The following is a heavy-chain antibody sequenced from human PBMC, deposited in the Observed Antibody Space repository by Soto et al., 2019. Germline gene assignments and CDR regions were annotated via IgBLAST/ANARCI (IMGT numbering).Heavy chain of an antibody. CDR3: AKLSCTSSTCYFPGWFDP. J-gene: IGHJ5*02. CDR1: GVSISSYC. V-gene: IGHV4-59*01. Sequence: SETLSITCPVSGVSISSYCLSWLRQPPGKGLEWIGYIYYSGSTNYNPSLNIRVTISVDTSKNQFSLKLSSVTAADTAVYYCAKLSCTSSTCYFPGWFDPWGQGTLVTVSS. CDR2: IYYSGST. D-gene: IGHD2-2*01.